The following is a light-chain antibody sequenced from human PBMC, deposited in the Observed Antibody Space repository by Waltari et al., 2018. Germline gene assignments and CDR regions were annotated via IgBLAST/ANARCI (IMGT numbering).Light chain of an antibody. Sequence: SYELTQHPSVSVSPGQTASITCSGDKLGDKYACWYQQKPGQSPVLVIYQDSKRPSGIPERFSGSNSGNTATLTISGTQAMDEADYYCQAWDSSTAVFGGGTKLTVL. J-gene: IGLJ2*01. CDR3: QAWDSSTAV. V-gene: IGLV3-1*01. CDR1: KLGDKY. CDR2: QDS.